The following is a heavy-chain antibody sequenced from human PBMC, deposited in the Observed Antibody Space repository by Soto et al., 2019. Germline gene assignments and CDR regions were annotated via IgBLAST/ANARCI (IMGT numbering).Heavy chain of an antibody. Sequence: QVQLQQWGAGLLKPSETLSLTCAVYGGSFSGYYWSWIRQPPGKGLEWIGEINHSGRTNYNPSLRSRVTISVDTSKNQVSLKLSSVTAADTAVYYCASDYYDSGGRPAIDYWGQGTLVTVSS. CDR1: GGSFSGYY. CDR3: ASDYYDSGGRPAIDY. V-gene: IGHV4-34*01. CDR2: INHSGRT. J-gene: IGHJ4*02. D-gene: IGHD3-22*01.